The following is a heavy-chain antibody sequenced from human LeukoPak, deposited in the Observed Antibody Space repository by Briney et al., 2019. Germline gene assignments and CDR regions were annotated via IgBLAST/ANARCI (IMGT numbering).Heavy chain of an antibody. Sequence: ASVKVSCKASGYTFTSYGISWVRQAPGQGLEWMGWISAYNGNTNYAQKLQGRVTMTRDTSISTAYLDLSSLRSDDTAVYYCARDGDYGTGSYYRGRIDSWGQGTPVTVSP. D-gene: IGHD3-10*01. V-gene: IGHV1-18*01. CDR1: GYTFTSYG. CDR2: ISAYNGNT. CDR3: ARDGDYGTGSYYRGRIDS. J-gene: IGHJ4*02.